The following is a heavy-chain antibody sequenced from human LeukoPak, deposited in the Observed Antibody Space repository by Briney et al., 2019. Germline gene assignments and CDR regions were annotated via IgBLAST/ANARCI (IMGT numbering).Heavy chain of an antibody. CDR3: TRGLYGSTWPDY. V-gene: IGHV4-59*08. J-gene: IGHJ4*02. Sequence: KPSETLSLTCTVSGGSISSYYWSWIRQSPGKGLEWIGYIHYTGGTNYNPSLKSRVIISTDTSKNQLSLSLTSVTAADTAVYYCTRGLYGSTWPDYWGQGTLVTVSS. CDR1: GGSISSYY. D-gene: IGHD6-13*01. CDR2: IHYTGGT.